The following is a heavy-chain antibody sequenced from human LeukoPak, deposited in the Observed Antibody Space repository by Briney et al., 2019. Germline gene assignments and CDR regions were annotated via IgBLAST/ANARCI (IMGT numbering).Heavy chain of an antibody. D-gene: IGHD3-3*01. CDR2: INPYSGGT. CDR3: ARGITIFGVVILPPLDY. CDR1: GYTFTGYY. J-gene: IGHJ4*02. V-gene: IGHV1-2*02. Sequence: ASVKVSCKASGYTFTGYYMHWVRQAPGQGLEWMGWINPYSGGTNYVQKFQGRVTMTRDTSINTAYTELSSLRSDDTAVYYCARGITIFGVVILPPLDYWGQGTLVTVSS.